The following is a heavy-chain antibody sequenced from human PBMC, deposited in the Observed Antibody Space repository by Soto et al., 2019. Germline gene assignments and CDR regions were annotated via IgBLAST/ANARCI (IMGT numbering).Heavy chain of an antibody. J-gene: IGHJ6*02. CDR3: ARGLDDKDYYYYYGMDV. V-gene: IGHV4-34*01. Sequence: PSETLSLTCAVYGGSFGGYYWSWIRQPPGKGLEWIGEINHSGSTKYNPSLKSRVTISVDTSKNQISLKMRSVTAADTAVYYCARGLDDKDYYYYYGMDVWSQGTTVTV. D-gene: IGHD3-9*01. CDR1: GGSFGGYY. CDR2: INHSGST.